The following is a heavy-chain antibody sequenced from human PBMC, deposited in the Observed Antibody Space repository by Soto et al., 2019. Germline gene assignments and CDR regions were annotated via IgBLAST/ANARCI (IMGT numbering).Heavy chain of an antibody. CDR1: GYTFTSYY. Sequence: ASVKVSCKASGYTFTSYYMHWVRQAPGQGLEWMGIINPSGGSTSYAQKFQGRVTMTRDTSTSTVYMELSSLRSEDTAVYYCARNNTTGTTRSIWFDPWGQGTLVNVSS. V-gene: IGHV1-46*01. CDR3: ARNNTTGTTRSIWFDP. D-gene: IGHD1-1*01. J-gene: IGHJ5*02. CDR2: INPSGGST.